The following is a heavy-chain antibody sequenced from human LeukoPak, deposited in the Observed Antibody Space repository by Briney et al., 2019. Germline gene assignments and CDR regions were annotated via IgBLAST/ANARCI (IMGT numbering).Heavy chain of an antibody. V-gene: IGHV3-21*01. CDR3: ARVVDTPMVLSGAFDT. Sequence: GGSLRLSCAASGFTFSSYSMNWVRQAPGKGLEWVTFISTSSSYIYYADSVKGRFTISRDNAKKSLHLQMNSLRAGDTAIYYCARVVDTPMVLSGAFDTWGQGTMVTVSS. CDR1: GFTFSSYS. D-gene: IGHD5-18*01. J-gene: IGHJ3*02. CDR2: ISTSSSYI.